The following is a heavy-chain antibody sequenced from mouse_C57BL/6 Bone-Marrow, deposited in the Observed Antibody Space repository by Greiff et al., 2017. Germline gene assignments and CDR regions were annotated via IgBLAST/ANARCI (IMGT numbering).Heavy chain of an antibody. CDR2: ISYDGSN. V-gene: IGHV3-6*01. CDR1: GYSITSGYY. Sequence: DVKLVESGPGLVKPSQSLSLTCSVTGYSITSGYYWNWIRQFPGNKLEWMGYISYDGSNNYNPSLKNRISITRDTSKNQFFLKVNSVTTEDTATYDCARRSNPGTWFAYWGQGTLVTVSA. CDR3: ARRSNPGTWFAY. D-gene: IGHD2-5*01. J-gene: IGHJ3*01.